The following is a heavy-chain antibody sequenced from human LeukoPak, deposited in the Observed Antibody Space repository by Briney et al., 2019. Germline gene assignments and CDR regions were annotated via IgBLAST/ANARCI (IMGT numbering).Heavy chain of an antibody. D-gene: IGHD4-17*01. CDR1: GGSISSGDYY. J-gene: IGHJ4*02. V-gene: IGHV4-30-4*01. CDR2: IYYSGST. CDR3: ARGDYGDFGIYIDY. Sequence: SETLSLTCTVSGGSISSGDYYWSWIRHPPGKGLEWIGYIYYSGSTYYNPSLKSRVTISVDTSKNQFSLKLSSVTAADTAVYYCARGDYGDFGIYIDYWGQGTLVTVSS.